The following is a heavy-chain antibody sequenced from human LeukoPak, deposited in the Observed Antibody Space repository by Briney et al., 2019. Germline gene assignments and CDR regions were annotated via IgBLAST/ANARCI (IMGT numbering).Heavy chain of an antibody. Sequence: ASVNVSCKASGYTFTSYDINWVRQATGQGLEWMGWMNPNSGNTGYAQKFQGRVTMTRNTSISTAYMELSSLRSEDTAVYYCARDLTITMVRGVTHDAFDIWGQGTMVTVSS. CDR2: MNPNSGNT. CDR1: GYTFTSYD. D-gene: IGHD3-10*01. CDR3: ARDLTITMVRGVTHDAFDI. V-gene: IGHV1-8*01. J-gene: IGHJ3*02.